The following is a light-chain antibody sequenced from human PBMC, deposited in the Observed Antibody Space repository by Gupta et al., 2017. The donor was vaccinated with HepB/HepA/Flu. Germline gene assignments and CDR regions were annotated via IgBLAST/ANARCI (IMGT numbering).Light chain of an antibody. CDR1: SSDVVSYNR. Sequence: QSALTQPPSVSGSPGQSVTISCTGTSSDVVSYNRVSWYQQPAGTAPKLIIYEVSNRPSGVPDCFSGSKSGNTASLTISGLQAEDEADYYCSSYAISNTFIFGGGTKLTVL. V-gene: IGLV2-18*02. CDR2: EVS. CDR3: SSYAISNTFI. J-gene: IGLJ2*01.